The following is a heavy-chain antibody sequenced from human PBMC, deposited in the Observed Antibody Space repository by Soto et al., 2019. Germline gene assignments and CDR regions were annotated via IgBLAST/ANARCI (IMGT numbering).Heavy chain of an antibody. Sequence: GGSLRLSCAASGFTFSNYWMSWVRQAPGKGLEWVASIKQDGSEKYYVDSVKGRFTISRDNAKNSLYLQMNSLRAEDTAVYYCARGSSGWYRGHDYWGQGTLVTVSS. CDR3: ARGSSGWYRGHDY. J-gene: IGHJ4*02. D-gene: IGHD6-19*01. CDR2: IKQDGSEK. CDR1: GFTFSNYW. V-gene: IGHV3-7*01.